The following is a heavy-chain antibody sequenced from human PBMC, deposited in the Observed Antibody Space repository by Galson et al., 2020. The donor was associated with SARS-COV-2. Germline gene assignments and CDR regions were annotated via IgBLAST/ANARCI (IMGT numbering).Heavy chain of an antibody. D-gene: IGHD2-2*02. CDR2: ISYDGSTK. V-gene: IGHV3-30-3*01. CDR3: ARSICSSTNCYTADY. Sequence: GQSLKLSCAAYRFTFSSYAMHWVRQAPGKGLEWVAVISYDGSTKHYADSEKGRITISRDNPKNTLYLQVNSLSAEDTAVYYCARSICSSTNCYTADYWGQGTLVTVSS. CDR1: RFTFSSYA. J-gene: IGHJ4*02.